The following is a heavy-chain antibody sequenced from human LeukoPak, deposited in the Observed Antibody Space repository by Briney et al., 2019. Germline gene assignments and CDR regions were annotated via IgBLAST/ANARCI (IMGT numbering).Heavy chain of an antibody. V-gene: IGHV4-4*02. CDR1: GGSISSSNW. J-gene: IGHJ6*02. CDR2: IYHSGST. Sequence: PSETLSLTCAVSGGSISSSNWWSWVRQPPGKGLEWIGEIYHSGSTNYNPSLKSRVTISVDKSKSQFSLKLSSVTAADTAVYYCASHSIVVVPAATGGYYYYYGMDVWGQGTTVTVSS. CDR3: ASHSIVVVPAATGGYYYYYGMDV. D-gene: IGHD2-2*01.